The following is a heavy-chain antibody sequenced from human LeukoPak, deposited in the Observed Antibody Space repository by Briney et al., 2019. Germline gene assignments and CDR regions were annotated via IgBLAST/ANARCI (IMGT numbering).Heavy chain of an antibody. D-gene: IGHD3-10*01. CDR3: AKDLSSVLLWFGEKYN. J-gene: IGHJ4*02. CDR2: IRYDGSNK. V-gene: IGHV3-30*02. CDR1: GFTFSDYY. Sequence: PGGSLRLSCAASGFTFSDYYMSWIRQAPGKGLEWVAFIRYDGSNKYYADSVKGRFTISRDNSKNTLYLQMNSLRAEDTAVYYCAKDLSSVLLWFGEKYNWGQGTLVTVSS.